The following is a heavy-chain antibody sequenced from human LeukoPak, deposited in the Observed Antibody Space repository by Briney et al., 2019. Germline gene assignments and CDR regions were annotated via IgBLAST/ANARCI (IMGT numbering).Heavy chain of an antibody. V-gene: IGHV3-48*01. D-gene: IGHD5-18*01. CDR3: ARGGYSYGFRTFDY. J-gene: IGHJ4*02. Sequence: PGGSLRLSCAASGFTFSSYSMNWVRQAPGKGLEWVSYISSSSSTIYYADSEKGRFTISRDNAKNSLYLQMNSLRAEDTAVYYCARGGYSYGFRTFDYWGQGTLVTVSS. CDR2: ISSSSSTI. CDR1: GFTFSSYS.